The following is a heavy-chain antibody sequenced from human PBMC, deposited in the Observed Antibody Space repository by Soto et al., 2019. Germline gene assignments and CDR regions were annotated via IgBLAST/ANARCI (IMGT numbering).Heavy chain of an antibody. D-gene: IGHD3-16*01. Sequence: GGSLRLSCAASGFTFSSYGMHWVRQAPGKGLEWVAVIWYDGSNKYYADSVKGRFTISRDNSKNTLYLQMNSLRAEDTAVYYCARDTGRGRGLDYWGQGTLVTVSS. J-gene: IGHJ4*02. V-gene: IGHV3-33*01. CDR3: ARDTGRGRGLDY. CDR1: GFTFSSYG. CDR2: IWYDGSNK.